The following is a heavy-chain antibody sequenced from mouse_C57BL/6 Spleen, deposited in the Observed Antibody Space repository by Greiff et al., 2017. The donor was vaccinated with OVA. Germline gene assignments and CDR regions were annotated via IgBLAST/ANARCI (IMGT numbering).Heavy chain of an antibody. V-gene: IGHV2-9-1*01. J-gene: IGHJ4*01. CDR2: IWTGGGT. CDR1: GFSLTSYA. D-gene: IGHD1-1*01. CDR3: ARKGSITTVVATEAMDY. Sequence: VQRVESGPGLVAPSQSLSITCTVSGFSLTSYAISWVRQPPGKGLEWLGVIWTGGGTNYNSAFKSRLSISKDNSKSQVFLKMNSLQTDDTARYYCARKGSITTVVATEAMDYWGQGTSVTVSS.